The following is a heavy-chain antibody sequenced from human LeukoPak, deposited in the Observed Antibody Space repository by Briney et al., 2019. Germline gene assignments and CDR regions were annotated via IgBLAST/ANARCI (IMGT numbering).Heavy chain of an antibody. J-gene: IGHJ4*02. CDR1: GFTFSSYW. CDR2: IKQDGSKK. D-gene: IGHD3-10*01. V-gene: IGHV3-7*01. CDR3: ARDLPNYYGSGSPLDY. Sequence: GGSLRLSCAASGFTFSSYWMSWVRQAPGKGLEWVANIKQDGSKKYYVDSVKGRFTISRDNAKNSLYLQMNSLRAEDTAVYYCARDLPNYYGSGSPLDYWGQGTLVTVSS.